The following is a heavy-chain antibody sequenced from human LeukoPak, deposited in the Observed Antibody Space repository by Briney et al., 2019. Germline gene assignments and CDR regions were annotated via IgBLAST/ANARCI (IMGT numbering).Heavy chain of an antibody. Sequence: SVKVSCKTSGGTFNNSAISWVRQAPGQGLEWLGGIMPLFGTAGYAQKFQGRVTITKDESTRTVYLELTSLTSDDTAVYYCARDVHGDYGSGWFDPWGKGTIVSVSS. CDR2: IMPLFGTA. CDR3: ARDVHGDYGSGWFDP. J-gene: IGHJ5*02. D-gene: IGHD4-17*01. V-gene: IGHV1-69*05. CDR1: GGTFNNSA.